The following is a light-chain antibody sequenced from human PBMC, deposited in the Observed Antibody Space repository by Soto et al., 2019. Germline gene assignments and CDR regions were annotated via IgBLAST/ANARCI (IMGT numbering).Light chain of an antibody. CDR2: AAS. V-gene: IGKV3-20*01. CDR1: QTVSDNF. Sequence: EIVLAQSPGTLSLSPGERASLSCRASQTVSDNFLAWYQQKPGQAPRLLIYAASSRATGIPDRFSGSGSATDFTLTISRLEAEDSAVYYCQQYGTSPWAFGQGTKVEIK. J-gene: IGKJ1*01. CDR3: QQYGTSPWA.